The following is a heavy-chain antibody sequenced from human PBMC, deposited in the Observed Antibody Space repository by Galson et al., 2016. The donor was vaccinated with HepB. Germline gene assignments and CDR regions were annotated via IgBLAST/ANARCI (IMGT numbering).Heavy chain of an antibody. Sequence: SLRLSCAVSGFTFSRYWMHWVRQAPGKGLVWVSRISGDGNTRHYADSVKGRISISRDNARNTLYLQINSLRAEDTAVYFCATSVTFFVGSGDMDVWGQGTTVTVSS. V-gene: IGHV3-74*01. CDR1: GFTFSRYW. D-gene: IGHD3-3*01. CDR2: ISGDGNTR. J-gene: IGHJ6*02. CDR3: ATSVTFFVGSGDMDV.